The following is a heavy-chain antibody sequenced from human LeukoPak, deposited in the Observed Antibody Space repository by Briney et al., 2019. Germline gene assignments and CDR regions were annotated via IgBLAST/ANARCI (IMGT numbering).Heavy chain of an antibody. J-gene: IGHJ4*02. D-gene: IGHD1-26*01. Sequence: GGSLRLSCAASGFTFSSYEMNWVRQSPGKGLEWVSYISNSDSTISNSDSTIYYADSVKGRFTISRDNAKNSLYLQMNSLRAEGTALYYCAKASLGSYYDYWGQGTLVTVSS. CDR1: GFTFSSYE. CDR3: AKASLGSYYDY. CDR2: ISNSDSTI. V-gene: IGHV3-48*03.